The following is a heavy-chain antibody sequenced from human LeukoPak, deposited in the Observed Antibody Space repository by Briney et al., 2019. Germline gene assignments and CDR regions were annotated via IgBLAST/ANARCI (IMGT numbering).Heavy chain of an antibody. Sequence: GESLRLSCSASGFTFRNYAMHWVRQAPGKGLDYISAIGTNGGSTYYADSVKRRFTISRDTSKNTLYLQMTGLRVEDPAMYYCVNATVAAGGLLAWYFDLWASGTLVTVSS. CDR3: VNATVAAGGLLAWYFDL. CDR2: IGTNGGST. CDR1: GFTFRNYA. J-gene: IGHJ2*01. D-gene: IGHD2-15*01. V-gene: IGHV3-64D*06.